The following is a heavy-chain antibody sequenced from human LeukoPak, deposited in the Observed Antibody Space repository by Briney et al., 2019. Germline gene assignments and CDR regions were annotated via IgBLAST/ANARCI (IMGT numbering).Heavy chain of an antibody. D-gene: IGHD5-12*01. CDR2: ISSSGSTI. Sequence: GGSLRLSCAASGFTFSSYEMNWVRQAPGKGLEWVSYISSSGSTIYYADSVKGRFTISRDNAKSSLYLQMNSLRAEDTAVYYCARQPAGGYTPWYYYYYMDVWGKGTTVTVSS. CDR1: GFTFSSYE. J-gene: IGHJ6*03. V-gene: IGHV3-48*03. CDR3: ARQPAGGYTPWYYYYYMDV.